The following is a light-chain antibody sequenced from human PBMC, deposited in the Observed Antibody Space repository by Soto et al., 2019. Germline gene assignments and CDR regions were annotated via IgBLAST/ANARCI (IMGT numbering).Light chain of an antibody. J-gene: IGLJ3*02. CDR3: SSYAGSNNLV. CDR1: SSDVGGYNY. V-gene: IGLV2-8*01. CDR2: EVS. Sequence: QSALTQPPSASGSPGQSVTISCTGTSSDVGGYNYVSWYQQHPGKAPKLMIYEVSKRPSGVPDRFSGSKSGNTASLTVSGHQAEDEAYYYCSSYAGSNNLVFGGGTKLTVL.